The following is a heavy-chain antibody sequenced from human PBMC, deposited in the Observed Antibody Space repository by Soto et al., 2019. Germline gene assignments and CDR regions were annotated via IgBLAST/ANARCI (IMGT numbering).Heavy chain of an antibody. D-gene: IGHD3-22*01. V-gene: IGHV3-30-3*01. CDR2: ISYDGSNK. CDR1: GFTFSSYA. Sequence: PGGSLRLSCAASGFTFSSYAMHWVRQALGKGLEWVAVISYDGSNKYYADSVKGRFTISRDNSKNTLYLQMNSLRAEDTAVYYCARDYYDSSGYLIDYWGQGTLVTVSS. CDR3: ARDYYDSSGYLIDY. J-gene: IGHJ4*02.